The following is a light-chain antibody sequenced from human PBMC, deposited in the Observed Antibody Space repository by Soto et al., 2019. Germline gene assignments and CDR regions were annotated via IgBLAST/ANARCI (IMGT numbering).Light chain of an antibody. V-gene: IGLV2-14*01. CDR2: DVS. CDR1: SSDVGGYNY. Sequence: ALKHPASVNGLHRQSIPISCTGTSSDVGGYNYVSWYQQHPGKAPKLMIYDVSNRPSGVSNRFSGSKSGNTASLTISGLQAEDEADYYCSSYTSSSTLHVVFGGGTKVTVL. CDR3: SSYTSSSTLHVV. J-gene: IGLJ2*01.